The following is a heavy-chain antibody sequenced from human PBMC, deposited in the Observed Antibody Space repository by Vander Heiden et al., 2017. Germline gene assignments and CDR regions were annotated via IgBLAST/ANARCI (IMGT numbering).Heavy chain of an antibody. Sequence: EVQLLESGGGLVQPGVSLRLSCVASGCTFSSYAMSWVRPAPGKGLEWVSAISGRVGSTYYADSVKGRFTISRDNSKNTLYLQMNSLRAEDTAVYYCAKGYTAMVLMVYYWGQGTLVTVSS. CDR2: ISGRVGST. CDR3: AKGYTAMVLMVYY. CDR1: GCTFSSYA. J-gene: IGHJ4*02. V-gene: IGHV3-23*01. D-gene: IGHD5-18*01.